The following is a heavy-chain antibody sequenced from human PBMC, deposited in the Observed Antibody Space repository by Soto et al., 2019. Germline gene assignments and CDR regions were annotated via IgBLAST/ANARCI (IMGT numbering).Heavy chain of an antibody. CDR3: ARSGGGDEKSDYYDYYMDV. Sequence: QVQLQDSGPGLVKPSETLSLTCTVSGGSISRYYWIWIRQPPGKGLEWIGYIYYSGSTNYNPSLNSRVAPSVDTSKNQFSLELSSVPAADTAVYYWARSGGGDEKSDYYDYYMDVWGKGTTVTVAS. D-gene: IGHD3-16*01. J-gene: IGHJ6*03. V-gene: IGHV4-59*01. CDR2: IYYSGST. CDR1: GGSISRYY.